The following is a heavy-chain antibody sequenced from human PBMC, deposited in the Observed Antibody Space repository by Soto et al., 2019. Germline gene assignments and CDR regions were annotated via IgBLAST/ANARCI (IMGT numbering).Heavy chain of an antibody. D-gene: IGHD3-16*02. Sequence: SSETLSLTCAVYGGSFSGYYWSWIRQPPGKGLEWIGEINHSGSTNYNPSLKSRVTISVDTSKNQFSLKLSSVAAADTAVYYCARGPEYYDYIWGSYRSSNPNWFDPWGQGTLVTVSS. V-gene: IGHV4-34*01. CDR1: GGSFSGYY. CDR2: INHSGST. CDR3: ARGPEYYDYIWGSYRSSNPNWFDP. J-gene: IGHJ5*02.